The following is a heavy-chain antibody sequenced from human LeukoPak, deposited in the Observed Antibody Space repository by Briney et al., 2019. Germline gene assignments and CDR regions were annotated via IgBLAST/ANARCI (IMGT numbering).Heavy chain of an antibody. J-gene: IGHJ4*02. D-gene: IGHD3-3*01. V-gene: IGHV3-30-3*01. CDR2: ISYDGSNK. Sequence: GGSLRLSCAASGFTFSSYAMHWVRQAPGKGLEWVAVISYDGSNKYYADSVKGRFTISRDNAKNTLYLQMNSLRAEDTAVYYCASESITIFEGDYWGQGTLVTVSS. CDR1: GFTFSSYA. CDR3: ASESITIFEGDY.